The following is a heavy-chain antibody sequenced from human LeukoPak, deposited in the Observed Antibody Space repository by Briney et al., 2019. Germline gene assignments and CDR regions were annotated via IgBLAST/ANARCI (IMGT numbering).Heavy chain of an antibody. CDR2: ISAYNGNT. V-gene: IGHV1-18*01. CDR3: ARISNITSGSWYNYYYYGMDVVTDV. CDR1: GYTFTSYG. Sequence: ASVTVSCKASGYTFTSYGISWVRQAPGQGLEWMGWISAYNGNTNYAQKLQGRVTMTTDTSTSTAYMELRSLRSDDTAVYYCARISNITSGSWYNYYYYGMDVVTDVWGQGTTVTVSS. J-gene: IGHJ6*02. D-gene: IGHD6-13*01.